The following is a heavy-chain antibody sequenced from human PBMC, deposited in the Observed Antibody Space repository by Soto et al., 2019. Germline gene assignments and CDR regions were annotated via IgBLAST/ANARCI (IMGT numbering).Heavy chain of an antibody. J-gene: IGHJ4*02. D-gene: IGHD3-16*01. CDR1: GYTFTDYY. V-gene: IGHV1-46*01. Sequence: QVQLVQSGAEVKKPGASVKVSCKTYGYTFTDYYMHWVRQAPGQGLEWMGVFSPSGGSATYAQKFQGIVTWTSDTYTRTVYMELSSLRSDDTAVYYCACDGGGELLWIDYCGQGTLVTVSS. CDR3: ACDGGGELLWIDY. CDR2: FSPSGGSA.